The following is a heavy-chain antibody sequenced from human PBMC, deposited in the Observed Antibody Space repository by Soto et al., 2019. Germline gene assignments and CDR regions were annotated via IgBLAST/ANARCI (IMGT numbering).Heavy chain of an antibody. CDR3: ARGGSSSDNGMAV. Sequence: EVQLVESGGGLVQPGGSLRLSCAASGFSFSTYSMNWVRQAPGKGLEWVSYISSRSYTIYYIDSVKGRFTISRDKAKSSLYLQMNSLRDEDTAVYYCARGGSSSDNGMAVWGQGTTFTVSS. CDR2: ISSRSYTI. D-gene: IGHD6-6*01. CDR1: GFSFSTYS. V-gene: IGHV3-48*02. J-gene: IGHJ6*02.